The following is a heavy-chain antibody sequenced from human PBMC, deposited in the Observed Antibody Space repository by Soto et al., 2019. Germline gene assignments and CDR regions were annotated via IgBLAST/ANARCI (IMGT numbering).Heavy chain of an antibody. J-gene: IGHJ3*01. D-gene: IGHD4-17*01. CDR3: ARHYDDYGYYDDAFVH. V-gene: IGHV5-51*01. Sequence: PGASLKVSCKGCAYSFTSYWIGWVRQIHGKGLEWMGIIYPGDSDTRYSPSFQGQVTISADTSISTAYLQWSSLKASDTSMYYCARHYDDYGYYDDAFVHWCPVTMVAAS. CDR1: AYSFTSYW. CDR2: IYPGDSDT.